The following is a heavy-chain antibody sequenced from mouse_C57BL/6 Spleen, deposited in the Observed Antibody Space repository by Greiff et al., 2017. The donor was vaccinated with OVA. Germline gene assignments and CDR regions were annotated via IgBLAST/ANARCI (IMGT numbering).Heavy chain of an antibody. J-gene: IGHJ2*01. D-gene: IGHD1-1*01. CDR1: GYTFTSYW. CDR3: ARGGATVVATPDY. Sequence: QVQLQQPGPELVKPGASVKLSCKASGYTFTSYWMHWVKQRPGQGLEWIGNINPSNGGTNYNEKFKSKATLTVDKSSSTAYMQLSSLTSEDSAVYYCARGGATVVATPDYWGQGTTLTVSS. CDR2: INPSNGGT. V-gene: IGHV1-53*01.